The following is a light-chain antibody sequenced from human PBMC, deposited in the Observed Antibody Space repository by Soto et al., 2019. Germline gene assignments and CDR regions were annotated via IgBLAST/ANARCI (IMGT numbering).Light chain of an antibody. J-gene: IGKJ1*01. Sequence: EIVMRQSPATLSVSPLQIATLSVTASQSVRTTVAWYHQRPGQAPRLLIYGASTRATGVPDRFSGGGSGTDFTLTVTSLQSEDFGIYYCQQYTDWPTTFGRGTKVDIK. CDR3: QQYTDWPTT. V-gene: IGKV3-15*01. CDR1: QSVRTT. CDR2: GAS.